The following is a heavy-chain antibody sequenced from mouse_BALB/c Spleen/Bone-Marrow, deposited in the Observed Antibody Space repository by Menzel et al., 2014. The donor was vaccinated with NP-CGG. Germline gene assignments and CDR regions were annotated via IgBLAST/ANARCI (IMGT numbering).Heavy chain of an antibody. J-gene: IGHJ2*01. CDR2: ISSGSSPI. Sequence: EVKLMESGGGLVQPGGSRKLSCAASGFTFSSFGMHWVRQAPEKGLEWVAYISSGSSPISYADTVKGRFTISRDNPKNTLFLQMTSLRSEDTAMYYCTRGGNWEDFDYWGQGTTLTVSS. CDR1: GFTFSSFG. V-gene: IGHV5-17*02. D-gene: IGHD4-1*01. CDR3: TRGGNWEDFDY.